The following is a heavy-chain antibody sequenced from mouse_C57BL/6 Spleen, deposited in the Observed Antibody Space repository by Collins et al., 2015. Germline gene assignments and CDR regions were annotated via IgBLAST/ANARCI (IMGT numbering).Heavy chain of an antibody. Sequence: EVQLQQSGPELVKPGASVKIPCKASGYTFTDYNMDWVKQSHGKSLEWIGDINPNNGGTIYNQKFKGKATLTVDKSSSTAYMELRSLTSEDTAVYYCARCPIWLRRTPYFDYWGQGTTLTASS. J-gene: IGHJ2*01. CDR2: INPNNGGT. CDR3: ARCPIWLRRTPYFDY. V-gene: IGHV1-18*01. CDR1: GYTFTDYN. D-gene: IGHD2-2*01.